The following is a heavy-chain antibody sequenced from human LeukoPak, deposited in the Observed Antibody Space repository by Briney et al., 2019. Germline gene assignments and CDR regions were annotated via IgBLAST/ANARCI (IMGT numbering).Heavy chain of an antibody. J-gene: IGHJ6*03. CDR1: GFTFSSYG. CDR3: ASMGSEYQPHYYYYYMDV. V-gene: IGHV3-33*01. Sequence: PGGSLRLSCAASGFTFSSYGMHWVCQAPGKGLEWVSVIWYDGSNKYYADSVKGRFTISRDNSKNTLYLQMNSLRSEDTAVYYCASMGSEYQPHYYYYYMDVWGKGTTVTVSS. D-gene: IGHD2-2*01. CDR2: IWYDGSNK.